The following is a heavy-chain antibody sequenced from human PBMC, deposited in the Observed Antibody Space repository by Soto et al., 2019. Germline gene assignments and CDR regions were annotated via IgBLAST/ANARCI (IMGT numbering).Heavy chain of an antibody. CDR1: GGTFSSYA. J-gene: IGHJ4*02. D-gene: IGHD3-22*01. CDR3: ARDRYYYDSSGYYY. Sequence: GASVKVSCKASGGTFSSYAISWVRQAPGQGLEWMGGIIPIFGTANYAQKFQGRVTITADESTSTSYMEPSSLRSEDTAVYYCARDRYYYDSSGYYYWGQGTLVTVSS. CDR2: IIPIFGTA. V-gene: IGHV1-69*13.